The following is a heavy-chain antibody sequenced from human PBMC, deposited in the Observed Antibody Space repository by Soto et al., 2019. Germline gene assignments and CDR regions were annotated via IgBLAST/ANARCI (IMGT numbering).Heavy chain of an antibody. CDR1: GYDFTTYG. CDR3: ARGRYADY. V-gene: IGHV1-18*01. Sequence: QVHLLQSGAEVKKPGASVKVSCKGSGYDFTTYGITWVRQAPGQGLEWMAWISAHNGNTDYAQKLQGRVTVTRDTSTSTAYMELRSLRSDDTAMYYCARGRYADYWGQGALVTVYS. CDR2: ISAHNGNT. D-gene: IGHD1-1*01. J-gene: IGHJ4*02.